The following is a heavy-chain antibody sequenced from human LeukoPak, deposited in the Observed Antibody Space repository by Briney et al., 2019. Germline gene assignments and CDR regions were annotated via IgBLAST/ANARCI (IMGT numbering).Heavy chain of an antibody. D-gene: IGHD3-16*01. Sequence: ASVKVSCKASGYTFTGYYMHWVRQAPGQGLEWMGWINPNSGGTNYAQKFQGRVTMTRDTSISTAYMELSRLRSDDTAVYYCARASRRGVLTDDVFDIWGQGKMVTVFS. CDR3: ARASRRGVLTDDVFDI. J-gene: IGHJ3*02. CDR2: INPNSGGT. V-gene: IGHV1-2*02. CDR1: GYTFTGYY.